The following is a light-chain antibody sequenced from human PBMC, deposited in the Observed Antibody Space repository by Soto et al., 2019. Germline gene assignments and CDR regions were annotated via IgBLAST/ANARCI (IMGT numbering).Light chain of an antibody. CDR1: QGISTN. CDR2: PSS. Sequence: DIPLTQSPSFLSASVGDRVTITCRASQGISTNLAWYQRKPGKAPKLLIYPSSTLQSGVPSRFSGSGSGTEFTLTISSLQPEDFATYYCQQLNSYPLTFGGGTKVEIK. V-gene: IGKV1-9*01. J-gene: IGKJ4*01. CDR3: QQLNSYPLT.